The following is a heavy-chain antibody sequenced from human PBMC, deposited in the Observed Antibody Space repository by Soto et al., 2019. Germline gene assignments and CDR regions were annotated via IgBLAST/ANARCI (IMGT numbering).Heavy chain of an antibody. CDR1: GDSVSSNSAA. CDR2: TYYRSKWYN. V-gene: IGHV6-1*01. J-gene: IGHJ6*02. CDR3: ARERIAARPPYYYYGMDV. D-gene: IGHD6-6*01. Sequence: SQTLSLTCAISGDSVSSNSAAWNWIRQSPSRGLEWLGRTYYRSKWYNDYAVSVKSRITINPDTSKNQFSLQLSSVTPEDTAVYYCARERIAARPPYYYYGMDVWGQGTTVTVSS.